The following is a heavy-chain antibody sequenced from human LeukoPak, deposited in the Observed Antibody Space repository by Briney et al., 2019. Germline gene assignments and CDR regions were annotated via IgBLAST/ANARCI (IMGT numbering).Heavy chain of an antibody. CDR3: ASEPLIVDYVWGSYPQGLFY. V-gene: IGHV4-61*02. CDR1: GGSISSGSYY. Sequence: SETLSLTCTVSGGSISSGSYYWSWIRQPPGKGLEWIGRIYTSGSTNYNPSLKSRVTISVDTSKNQFSLKLTSVTAADTAVYYCASEPLIVDYVWGSYPQGLFYWGQGTLVTVSS. CDR2: IYTSGST. D-gene: IGHD3-16*02. J-gene: IGHJ4*02.